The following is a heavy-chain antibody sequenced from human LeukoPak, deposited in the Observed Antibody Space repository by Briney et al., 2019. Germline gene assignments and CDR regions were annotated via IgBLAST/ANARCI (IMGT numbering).Heavy chain of an antibody. CDR2: ISSSSSYI. Sequence: GGSLRLSCAASGFTFSSYSMNWVRQAPGKGLEWVSSISSSSSYIYYADSVKGRFTISRDNAKNSLYLQMNSLRAEDTAVYYCASAGLVYSSGWYLETPFDYWGQGTLVTVSS. CDR1: GFTFSSYS. D-gene: IGHD6-13*01. CDR3: ASAGLVYSSGWYLETPFDY. V-gene: IGHV3-21*01. J-gene: IGHJ4*02.